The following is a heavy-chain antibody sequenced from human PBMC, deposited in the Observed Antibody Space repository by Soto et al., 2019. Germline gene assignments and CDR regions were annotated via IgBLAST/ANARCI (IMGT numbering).Heavy chain of an antibody. CDR3: AKVVRPEPRHYYGMDV. Sequence: GGSLRRSCAASGFTFSSYGMHWVRQAPGKGLEWVAVISYDGSNKYYADSVKGRFTISRDNSKNTLYLQMNSLRAEDTAVYYCAKVVRPEPRHYYGMDVWGQGTTVTVS. D-gene: IGHD2-15*01. CDR1: GFTFSSYG. J-gene: IGHJ6*02. CDR2: ISYDGSNK. V-gene: IGHV3-30*18.